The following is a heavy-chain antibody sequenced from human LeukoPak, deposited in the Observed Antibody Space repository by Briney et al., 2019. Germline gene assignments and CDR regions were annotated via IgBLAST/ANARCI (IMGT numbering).Heavy chain of an antibody. D-gene: IGHD3-22*01. CDR1: GFTFSSYS. Sequence: GGSLRLSCAASGFTFSSYSMTWVRQAPGQGLEWVSSISSSSSYIYYADSVKGRFTISRDNAKNSLYLQMNSLRAEETAVYYCARGPSQWYDSSGYGGYFDYWGQGTLVTVCS. V-gene: IGHV3-21*01. CDR3: ARGPSQWYDSSGYGGYFDY. J-gene: IGHJ4*02. CDR2: ISSSSSYI.